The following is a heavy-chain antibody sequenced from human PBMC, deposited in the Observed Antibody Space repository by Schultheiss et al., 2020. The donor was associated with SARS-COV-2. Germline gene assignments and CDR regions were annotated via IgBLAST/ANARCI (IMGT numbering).Heavy chain of an antibody. CDR2: IWYDGSNK. CDR1: GFTFSSYG. CDR3: VALRLWERYYYGMDV. D-gene: IGHD5-18*01. V-gene: IGHV3-33*01. J-gene: IGHJ6*02. Sequence: GGSLRLSCAASGFTFSSYGMHWVRQAPGKGLEWVAVIWYDGSNKYYADSVKGRFTISRDNSKNTLYLQMNSLRAEDTAVYYCVALRLWERYYYGMDVWGQGTTVTVSS.